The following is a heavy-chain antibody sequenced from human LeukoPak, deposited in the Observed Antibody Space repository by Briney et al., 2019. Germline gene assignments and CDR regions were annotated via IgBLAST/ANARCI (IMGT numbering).Heavy chain of an antibody. D-gene: IGHD3-10*01. Sequence: GGSLRLSCAASGFTFSSYEMNWVRQAPGKGLEWVSYISSSGSTIYYADSVKGRFTISRDNAKNSLYLQMNSLRAEDTAVYYCAKASDGSGSYGLYWGQGTLVTVSS. CDR1: GFTFSSYE. J-gene: IGHJ4*02. V-gene: IGHV3-48*03. CDR2: ISSSGSTI. CDR3: AKASDGSGSYGLY.